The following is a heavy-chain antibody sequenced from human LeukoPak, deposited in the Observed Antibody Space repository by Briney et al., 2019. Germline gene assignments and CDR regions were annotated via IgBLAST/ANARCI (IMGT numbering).Heavy chain of an antibody. J-gene: IGHJ6*02. CDR3: ARPRMYSYGFLGRITNYYYYGMDV. D-gene: IGHD5-18*01. CDR2: IYYSGTT. Sequence: SETLSLTCTVSGASIINSNYYWGWIRQPPGKGLEWIGSIYYSGTTHYNPSLKSRITISVYTSTNQFSLKVISVTAADTAVYYCARPRMYSYGFLGRITNYYYYGMDVWGQGTTVTVSS. CDR1: GASIINSNYY. V-gene: IGHV4-39*01.